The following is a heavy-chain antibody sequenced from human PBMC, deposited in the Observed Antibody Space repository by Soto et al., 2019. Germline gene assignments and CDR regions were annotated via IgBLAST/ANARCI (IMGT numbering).Heavy chain of an antibody. J-gene: IGHJ5*02. CDR2: IYTGGST. CDR1: GFSVSSNY. CDR3: ARSINWPDWFDP. Sequence: GGSLRLSCAASGFSVSSNYMSWVRQAPGKGLEWVSVIYTGGSTYYADSVKGRFTISRDNSKNTLYLQMNSLRVEDTAVYYCARSINWPDWFDPWGQGILVTVSS. V-gene: IGHV3-53*01. D-gene: IGHD1-1*01.